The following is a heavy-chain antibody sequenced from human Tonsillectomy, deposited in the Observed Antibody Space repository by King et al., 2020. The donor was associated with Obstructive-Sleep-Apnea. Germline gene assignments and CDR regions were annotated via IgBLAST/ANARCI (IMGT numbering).Heavy chain of an antibody. CDR1: GASFSSYY. CDR2: FHDSGST. CDR3: ARDSSYCSGGSCYSADFDY. Sequence: VQLQESGPGLAKPSETLSLTCTVSGASFSSYYWSWIRPPPGKGLEWIGNFHDSGSTNYSPSLKRRVTISVDTSNNQFSLKLSSVTAADTAVYYCARDSSYCSGGSCYSADFDYWGQGTLVTVSS. D-gene: IGHD2-15*01. J-gene: IGHJ4*02. V-gene: IGHV4-59*01.